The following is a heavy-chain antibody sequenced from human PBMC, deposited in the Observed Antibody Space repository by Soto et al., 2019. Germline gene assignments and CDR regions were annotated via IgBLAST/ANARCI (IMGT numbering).Heavy chain of an antibody. CDR3: AREYDYYDSSGSVLFDY. V-gene: IGHV4-38-2*02. CDR2: IYHSGST. Sequence: SETLSLTCAVSGYSISSGYYWGWIRQPPGKGLEWIGSIYHSGSTYYNPSLKSRVTISVDTSKNQFSLKLSSVTAADTAVYYCAREYDYYDSSGSVLFDYLGQGTLVTVSS. J-gene: IGHJ4*02. D-gene: IGHD3-22*01. CDR1: GYSISSGYY.